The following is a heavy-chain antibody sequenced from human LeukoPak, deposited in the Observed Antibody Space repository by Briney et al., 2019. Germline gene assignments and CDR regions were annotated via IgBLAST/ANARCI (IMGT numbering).Heavy chain of an antibody. CDR1: DYTFTNYG. J-gene: IGHJ4*02. D-gene: IGHD3-22*01. Sequence: ASVKVSCKASDYTFTNYGISWVRPAPGQGLAWMGWISAYNGNTNQAQKLQGRVTMTTDTSTRTAYMELRSLRSDDTAVYYCARDYYDSSGYYYVFAYWGQGTLVTVSS. CDR2: ISAYNGNT. V-gene: IGHV1-18*01. CDR3: ARDYYDSSGYYYVFAY.